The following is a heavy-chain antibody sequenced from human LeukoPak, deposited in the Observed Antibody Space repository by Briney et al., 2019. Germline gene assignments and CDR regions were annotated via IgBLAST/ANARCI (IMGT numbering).Heavy chain of an antibody. J-gene: IGHJ4*02. CDR1: GFTFSSYA. CDR2: IKQDRSEK. V-gene: IGHV3-7*01. Sequence: PGGSLRLSCAASGFTFSSYAMSWVRQAPGKGLEWVANIKQDRSEKYYVDSVKGRFTISRDNAKNSLYLQMNSLRAEDAAVYYCARDLAGYSYGRPFDYWGQGTLVTVSS. D-gene: IGHD5-18*01. CDR3: ARDLAGYSYGRPFDY.